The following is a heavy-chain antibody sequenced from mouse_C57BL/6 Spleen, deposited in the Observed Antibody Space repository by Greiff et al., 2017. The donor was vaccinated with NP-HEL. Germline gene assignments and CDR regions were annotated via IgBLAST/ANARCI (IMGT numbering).Heavy chain of an antibody. V-gene: IGHV5-9*01. D-gene: IGHD2-4*01. CDR3: ARHGYYDYAFDY. J-gene: IGHJ2*01. CDR1: GFTFSSYT. Sequence: DVMLVESGGGLVKPGGSLKLSCAASGFTFSSYTMSWVRQTPEKRLEWVATISGGGGNTYYPDSVKGRFTISRDNAKNTLYLQMSSLRSEDTALYYCARHGYYDYAFDYWGQGTTLTVSS. CDR2: ISGGGGNT.